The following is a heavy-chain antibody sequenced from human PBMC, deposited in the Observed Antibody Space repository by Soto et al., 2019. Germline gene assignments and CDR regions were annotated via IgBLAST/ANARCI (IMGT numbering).Heavy chain of an antibody. Sequence: QVQLVQSGAEVTKPGASVKVSCKASGDTFTTYFVHWVRQSPGQGLDWMGVINPRDGAISYAQRFQGRDSMTRDADTITLYMELSSLRSEDTAMYYCTRRGYCSGGSCPLGFDYWGQGTLCTVSS. V-gene: IGHV1-46*03. CDR1: GDTFTTYF. D-gene: IGHD2-15*01. CDR3: TRRGYCSGGSCPLGFDY. CDR2: INPRDGAI. J-gene: IGHJ4*02.